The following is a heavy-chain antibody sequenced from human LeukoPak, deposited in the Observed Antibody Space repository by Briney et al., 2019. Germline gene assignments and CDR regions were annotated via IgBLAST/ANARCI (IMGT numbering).Heavy chain of an antibody. CDR3: ARGGRYTYFLDY. D-gene: IGHD1-14*01. J-gene: IGHJ4*02. CDR2: ISGDSSHI. CDR1: GFTFSTST. Sequence: SGGSLRLSCAASGFTFSTSTMERVRQAPGKGLEWVSSISGDSSHIYYADSVKGRFTISRDNAKNTVYVHMNSLRDEDTAVYYCARGGRYTYFLDYWGQGTLVTVSS. V-gene: IGHV3-21*01.